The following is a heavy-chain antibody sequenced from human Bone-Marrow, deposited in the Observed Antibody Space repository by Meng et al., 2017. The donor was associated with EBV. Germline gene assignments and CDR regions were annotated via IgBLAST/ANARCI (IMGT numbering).Heavy chain of an antibody. J-gene: IGHJ4*02. CDR2: LIPMSGAP. D-gene: IGHD3-10*01. CDR3: ASESGRGYTPDY. CDR1: GGTFSSDA. V-gene: IGHV1-69*01. Sequence: QVQLVRSGAEGKKPGSSVKVSCKTSGGTFSSDAISWVRQAPGQGLEWMGGLIPMSGAPNYAQKFQGRVTITADESTSTHYMDLSSLRSEDTAVYYCASESGRGYTPDYWGQGTLVTVSS.